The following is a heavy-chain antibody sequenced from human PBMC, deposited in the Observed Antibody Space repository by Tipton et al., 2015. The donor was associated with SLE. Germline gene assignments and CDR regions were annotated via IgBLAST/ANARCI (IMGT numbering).Heavy chain of an antibody. J-gene: IGHJ4*02. CDR3: AKKREVCRGAVCYAGDHFDY. CDR2: TSYSGTT. V-gene: IGHV4-39*07. D-gene: IGHD3-16*01. Sequence: TLSLTCSVSGASISSSDFYWAWIRQPPGKGLEWIETTSYSGTTSYYPSLQSRVTMSVDASKNQMSLRLTSVTAADTAVYYCAKKREVCRGAVCYAGDHFDYWGQGALVIVSS. CDR1: GASISSSDFY.